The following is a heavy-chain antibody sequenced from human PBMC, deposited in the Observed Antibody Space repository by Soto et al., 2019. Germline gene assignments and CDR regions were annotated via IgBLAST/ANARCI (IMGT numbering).Heavy chain of an antibody. Sequence: GGSLRLSCAASGFTFSSYSMNWVRQAPGKGLEWASSISSSSSYIYYADSVKGRFTISRDNAKNSLYLQMNSLRAEDTAVYYCARDTASPDYGDFPYYFDYWGQGTLVTVSS. CDR2: ISSSSSYI. CDR1: GFTFSSYS. J-gene: IGHJ4*02. D-gene: IGHD4-17*01. V-gene: IGHV3-21*01. CDR3: ARDTASPDYGDFPYYFDY.